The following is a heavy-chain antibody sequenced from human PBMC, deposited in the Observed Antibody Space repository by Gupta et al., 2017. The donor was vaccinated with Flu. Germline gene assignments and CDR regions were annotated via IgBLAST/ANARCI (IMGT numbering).Heavy chain of an antibody. V-gene: IGHV3-13*01. CDR3: ARGGIVGAAAFYYFDY. J-gene: IGHJ4*02. Sequence: QGTAKGLELVSAMCTAGDTYYPGSVKGRFTISRENAKNSFYLQMNSLRAGDTAVYYCARGGIVGAAAFYYFDYWGQGTLVTVSS. CDR2: MCTAGDT. D-gene: IGHD1-26*01.